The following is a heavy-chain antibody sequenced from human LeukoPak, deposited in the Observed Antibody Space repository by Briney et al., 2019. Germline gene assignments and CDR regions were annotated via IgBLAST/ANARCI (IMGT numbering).Heavy chain of an antibody. CDR3: ASGRVTPCY. J-gene: IGHJ4*02. CDR1: GGSFSGYY. D-gene: IGHD5-18*01. CDR2: INHSGST. Sequence: PSETLSLTCAVYGGSFSGYYWSWIRQPPGKGLEWIGEINHSGSTNYNPSLKSRVTISVDTSKNQFSLKLSSVTAADTAVYYCASGRVTPCYWGQGTLVTVSS. V-gene: IGHV4-34*01.